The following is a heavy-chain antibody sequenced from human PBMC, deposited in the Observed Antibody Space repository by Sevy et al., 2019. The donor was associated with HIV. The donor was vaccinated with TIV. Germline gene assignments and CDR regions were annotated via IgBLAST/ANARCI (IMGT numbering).Heavy chain of an antibody. J-gene: IGHJ4*02. D-gene: IGHD5-18*01. CDR3: AKASRGYSYGYYFDY. Sequence: GGSLRLSCAASGFTFSSYAMSWVRQAPGKGLEWVSAISGSGGSTYYADSVMGRFTISRDNSKNTLYLQMNSLRAEDTAVYYCAKASRGYSYGYYFDYWGQGTLVTVSS. CDR1: GFTFSSYA. V-gene: IGHV3-23*01. CDR2: ISGSGGST.